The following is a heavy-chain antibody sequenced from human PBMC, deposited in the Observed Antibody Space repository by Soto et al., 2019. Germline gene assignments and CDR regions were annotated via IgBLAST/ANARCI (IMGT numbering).Heavy chain of an antibody. CDR2: MLPIFGTA. D-gene: IGHD2-2*01. CDR1: GGTFSSYA. V-gene: IGHV1-69*01. CDR3: ARGDIVVVPAAMGPAAGTRYYFDY. J-gene: IGHJ4*02. Sequence: QVQLVQSGAEVKKPGSSVKVSCKASGGTFSSYAISWVRQAPGQGLEWMGGMLPIFGTANYAQKFQGSVTITAEESTSTAYMELSSLRSEDTAVYYCARGDIVVVPAAMGPAAGTRYYFDYWGQGTLVTVSS.